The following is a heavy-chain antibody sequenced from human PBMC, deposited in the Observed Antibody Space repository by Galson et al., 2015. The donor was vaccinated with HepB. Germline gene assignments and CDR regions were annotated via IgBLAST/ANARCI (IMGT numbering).Heavy chain of an antibody. Sequence: SLRLSCAASGFMFNYYSMNWVRQAPGTGLEWVSSITSSSYIDYADPVKGRFTISRDNAKNSLYLQMNSLRAEDTAVYYCARDASSGDRVHYYGMGVWGQGTTVTVSS. V-gene: IGHV3-21*01. CDR2: ITSSSYI. D-gene: IGHD1-14*01. J-gene: IGHJ6*02. CDR1: GFMFNYYS. CDR3: ARDASSGDRVHYYGMGV.